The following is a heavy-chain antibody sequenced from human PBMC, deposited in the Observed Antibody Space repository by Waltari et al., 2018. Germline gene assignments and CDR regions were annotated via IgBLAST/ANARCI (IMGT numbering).Heavy chain of an antibody. CDR1: GGSISSYY. J-gene: IGHJ5*02. Sequence: QVQLQESGPGLVKPSETLSLTCTVSGGSISSYYWSWIRQPPGKGLEWIGYIYYSGSTNYNPSLKSRVTISVDTSKNQFSLKLSSVTAADTAVYYCARDRAYSSSSPWFDPWGQGTLVTVSS. CDR3: ARDRAYSSSSPWFDP. CDR2: IYYSGST. V-gene: IGHV4-59*12. D-gene: IGHD6-6*01.